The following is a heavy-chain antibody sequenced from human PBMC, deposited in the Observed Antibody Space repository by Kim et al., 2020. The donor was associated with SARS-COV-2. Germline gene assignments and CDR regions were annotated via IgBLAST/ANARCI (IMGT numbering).Heavy chain of an antibody. J-gene: IGHJ6*02. Sequence: VKGRVTISRDNAKNSLYLQMNSLRAEDTAVYYCARDRAGVRGGHYYGMDVWGQGTTVTVSS. D-gene: IGHD3-10*01. CDR3: ARDRAGVRGGHYYGMDV. V-gene: IGHV3-21*01.